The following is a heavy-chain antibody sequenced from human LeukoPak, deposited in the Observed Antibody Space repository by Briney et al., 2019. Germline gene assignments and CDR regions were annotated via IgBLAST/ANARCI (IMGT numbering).Heavy chain of an antibody. J-gene: IGHJ4*02. Sequence: GGSLRLSCAASGFTFSSYGMSWVRQVPGKGLEWVSGISGNGGSTYFADSVKGRFTISRDNSKNTLSLQMNSLRADDTAVYYCAANYYGSGSSPYWGQGTLVTVPS. D-gene: IGHD3-10*01. CDR3: AANYYGSGSSPY. CDR2: ISGNGGST. CDR1: GFTFSSYG. V-gene: IGHV3-23*01.